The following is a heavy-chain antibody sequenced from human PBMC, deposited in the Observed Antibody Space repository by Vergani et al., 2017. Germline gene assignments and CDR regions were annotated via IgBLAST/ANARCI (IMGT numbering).Heavy chain of an antibody. CDR3: ARDRVDIVATTTSYYYYYGMDV. D-gene: IGHD5-12*01. V-gene: IGHV3-53*04. CDR2: FYSGGST. Sequence: EVQLVESGGGLVQPGGSLRLSCAASGFTVSSNYMSWVRQAPGKGLEWVSVFYSGGSTYYADSVKGRFTISRHNSKNTLYLQMNSLRAEDTAVYYCARDRVDIVATTTSYYYYYGMDVWGQGTTVTVSS. CDR1: GFTVSSNY. J-gene: IGHJ6*02.